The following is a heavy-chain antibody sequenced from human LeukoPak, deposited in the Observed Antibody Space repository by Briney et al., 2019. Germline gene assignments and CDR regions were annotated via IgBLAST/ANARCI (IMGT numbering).Heavy chain of an antibody. J-gene: IGHJ4*02. Sequence: PGGSLRLSCAASGFTVSSNCMSWVRQAPGKGLECVSVSYIGGSTYYSDSVKGRFTISRDNSKNTLYLQMNSLRAEDTAVYYCASTTDVAVAGTQLYFDYWGQGTLVTVSS. CDR3: ASTTDVAVAGTQLYFDY. V-gene: IGHV3-53*01. CDR2: SYIGGST. CDR1: GFTVSSNC. D-gene: IGHD6-19*01.